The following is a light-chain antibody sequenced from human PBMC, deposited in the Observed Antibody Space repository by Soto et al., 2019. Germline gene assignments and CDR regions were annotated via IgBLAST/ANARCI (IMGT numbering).Light chain of an antibody. CDR3: QQRSNWPVT. J-gene: IGKJ1*01. V-gene: IGKV3-11*01. CDR2: DAS. CDR1: QSVSSY. Sequence: EIVLTQSPGTLSLSPGERATLSCRASQSVSSYLAWYQQKPGQAPRLLIYDASTRATGISARFSGSGSGTDFTLTSSSLEPEDFAMYYCQQRSNWPVTFGQGTKVEVK.